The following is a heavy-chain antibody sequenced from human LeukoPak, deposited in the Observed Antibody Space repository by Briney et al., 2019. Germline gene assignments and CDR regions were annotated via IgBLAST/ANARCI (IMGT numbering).Heavy chain of an antibody. V-gene: IGHV4-30-4*08. CDR1: GGSISSGDYY. CDR2: IYYSGST. J-gene: IGHJ3*02. D-gene: IGHD2-15*01. CDR3: AKVVVTTSSDAFDI. Sequence: KSSETLSLTCTVSGGSISSGDYYWSWIRQPPGKGLEWIGYIYYSGSTYCNPSLKSRVTISVDTSKNQFSLKLSSVTAADTAVYYCAKVVVTTSSDAFDIWGQGTMVTVSS.